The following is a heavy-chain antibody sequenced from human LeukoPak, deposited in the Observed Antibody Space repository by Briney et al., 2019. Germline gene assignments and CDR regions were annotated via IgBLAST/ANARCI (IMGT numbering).Heavy chain of an antibody. Sequence: GGSLRLSCATSGFTFDRYTIHWVRQAPGKGLEWVSLAGWAGGTTFYSDSVRGRFTISRDSGRKSVYLQMNSLTTDDTAFYFCAKESDTMFFDYWGQGALVTVSS. CDR3: AKESDTMFFDY. CDR2: AGWAGGTT. J-gene: IGHJ4*02. D-gene: IGHD3-10*02. CDR1: GFTFDRYT. V-gene: IGHV3-43*01.